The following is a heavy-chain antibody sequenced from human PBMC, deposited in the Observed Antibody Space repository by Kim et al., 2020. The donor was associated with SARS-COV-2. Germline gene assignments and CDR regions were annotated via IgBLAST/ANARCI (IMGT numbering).Heavy chain of an antibody. CDR2: ISWNSGSI. D-gene: IGHD6-13*01. CDR1: GFTFDDYA. V-gene: IGHV3-9*01. CDR3: AKDRGGRGAAGPEGVFDY. Sequence: GGSLRLSCAASGFTFDDYAMHWVRQAPGKGLEWVSGISWNSGSIGYADSVKGRFTISRDNAKNSLYLQMNSLRAEDTALYYCAKDRGGRGAAGPEGVFDYWGQGTLVTVSS. J-gene: IGHJ4*02.